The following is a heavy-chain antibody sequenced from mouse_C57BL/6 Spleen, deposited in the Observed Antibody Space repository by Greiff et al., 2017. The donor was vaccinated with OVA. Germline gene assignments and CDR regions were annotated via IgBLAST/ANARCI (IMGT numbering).Heavy chain of an antibody. D-gene: IGHD2-3*01. CDR1: GYTFTSYG. V-gene: IGHV1-81*01. Sequence: VKLMESGAELARPGASVKLSCKASGYTFTSYGISWVKQRTGQGLEWIGEIYPRSGNTYYNEKFKGKATLTADKSSSTAYMELRSLTSEDSAVYFCARNDGYPGAYWGQGTLVTVSA. CDR2: IYPRSGNT. CDR3: ARNDGYPGAY. J-gene: IGHJ3*01.